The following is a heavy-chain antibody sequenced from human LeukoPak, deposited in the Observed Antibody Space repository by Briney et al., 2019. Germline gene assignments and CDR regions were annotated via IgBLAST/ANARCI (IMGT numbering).Heavy chain of an antibody. Sequence: GGSLRLSCEASGFTFSTYIMTWVRQAPGKGLEWVSTIKAGAEATFYADSVKDRFTISRDNSKNTLYLQMNSLRADDTAVYFCARQPIYEAYFDFWGQGTLVTVSS. J-gene: IGHJ4*02. CDR2: IKAGAEAT. V-gene: IGHV3-23*01. CDR1: GFTFSTYI. D-gene: IGHD3-16*01. CDR3: ARQPIYEAYFDF.